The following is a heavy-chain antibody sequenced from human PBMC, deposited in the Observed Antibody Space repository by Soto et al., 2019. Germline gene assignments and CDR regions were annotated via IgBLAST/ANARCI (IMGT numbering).Heavy chain of an antibody. V-gene: IGHV4-39*07. CDR1: SYTISSSSYY. D-gene: IGHD3-22*01. CDR2: IYLSGRT. CDR3: ARGTNYYAH. J-gene: IGHJ4*02. Sequence: SETLSLTCTVSSYTISSSSYYWGWIRQPPGKGLEWIGEIYLSGRTNYNPSLKSRVTISVDKSKNQFSLNLSSVTAADTAVYYCARGTNYYAHWGQGTLVTVSS.